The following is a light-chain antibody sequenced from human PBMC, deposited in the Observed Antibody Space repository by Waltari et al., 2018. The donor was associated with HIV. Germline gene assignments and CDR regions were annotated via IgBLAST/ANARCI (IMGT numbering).Light chain of an antibody. CDR3: CSYARSGIP. Sequence: QSALTQPASVSGSFGQSITISCTGTSSDVGSYNLVSWYQYHPGKAPKLIIYEVSKRPSWVSNRFSGSKSGNTASLTVSGLQAEDEAHYYCCSYARSGIPFGGGTKLTVL. V-gene: IGLV2-23*02. CDR1: SSDVGSYNL. J-gene: IGLJ2*01. CDR2: EVS.